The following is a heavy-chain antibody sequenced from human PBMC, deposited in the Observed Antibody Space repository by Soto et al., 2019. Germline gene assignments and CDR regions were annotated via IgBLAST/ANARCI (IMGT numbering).Heavy chain of an antibody. CDR1: GYTFTAYY. D-gene: IGHD4-17*01. J-gene: IGHJ4*02. Sequence: QVQLVQSGTEVKMPGASVKVSCKASGYTFTAYYMHWVRQVPGQGLEWMGWINSRTGVTNYAQKLQGWVTMTRDTSISTAYMEVSRLKSDDTAVYYCARDGGEYGDYDYWGQGTLVTVSS. CDR3: ARDGGEYGDYDY. V-gene: IGHV1-2*04. CDR2: INSRTGVT.